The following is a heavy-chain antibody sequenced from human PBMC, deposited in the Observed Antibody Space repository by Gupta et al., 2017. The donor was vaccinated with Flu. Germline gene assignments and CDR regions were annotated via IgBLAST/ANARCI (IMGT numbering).Heavy chain of an antibody. Sequence: QLQLQESGPALVRPSETLSLTCSLSGCSIRSSSYFWAWIRQPPGKGLEWIGSVYYSGSTDYNPSLKSRVTISVDTSKNQFSLRLTSVTAADTAVYYCARPPPSYSSGPFDSWGQGLLVTVSS. CDR3: ARPPPSYSSGPFDS. CDR2: VYYSGST. J-gene: IGHJ4*02. CDR1: GCSIRSSSYF. D-gene: IGHD6-19*01. V-gene: IGHV4-39*01.